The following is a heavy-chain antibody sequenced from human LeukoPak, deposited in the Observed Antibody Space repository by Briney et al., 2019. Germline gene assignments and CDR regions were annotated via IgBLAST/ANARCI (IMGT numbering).Heavy chain of an antibody. J-gene: IGHJ4*02. Sequence: GGSLRLSRAASGFTFSSYSMNWVRQAPGKGLEWVSSISSSSSYIYYADSVKGRFTISRDNAKNSLYLQMNSLRAEDTAVYYCALVHVEGYCSSTSCYAFDYWGQGTLVTVSS. CDR3: ALVHVEGYCSSTSCYAFDY. V-gene: IGHV3-21*01. CDR1: GFTFSSYS. CDR2: ISSSSSYI. D-gene: IGHD2-2*01.